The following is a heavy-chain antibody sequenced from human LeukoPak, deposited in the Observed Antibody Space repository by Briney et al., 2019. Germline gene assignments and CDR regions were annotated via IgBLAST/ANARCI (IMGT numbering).Heavy chain of an antibody. CDR1: GFTFNDHA. Sequence: GGSPRLSCAASGFTFNDHAMYWVRQAPGKGLEWVSGINWNSDRIGYADSVKGRFTISRDDAKNSLFLQMNSLRAEDTALYYCARASYYYDTTGLGAVDVWGQGTMVTVSS. D-gene: IGHD3-22*01. CDR3: ARASYYYDTTGLGAVDV. J-gene: IGHJ3*01. CDR2: INWNSDRI. V-gene: IGHV3-9*01.